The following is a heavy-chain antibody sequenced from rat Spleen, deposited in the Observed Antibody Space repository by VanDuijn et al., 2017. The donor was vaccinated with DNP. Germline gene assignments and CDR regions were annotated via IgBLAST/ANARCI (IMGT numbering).Heavy chain of an antibody. Sequence: EVQLVESGGGLVQPGRSMKLSCAASGFTFSNSDMAWVRQAPTKGLEWVASISTSGGSTYYPDSVKGRFTISRDNAKSSLYLQMNSLRSEDTATYFCARGNYPGINTFDYWGQGVMVTVSS. D-gene: IGHD1-4*01. CDR3: ARGNYPGINTFDY. CDR2: ISTSGGST. J-gene: IGHJ2*01. CDR1: GFTFSNSD. V-gene: IGHV5-46*01.